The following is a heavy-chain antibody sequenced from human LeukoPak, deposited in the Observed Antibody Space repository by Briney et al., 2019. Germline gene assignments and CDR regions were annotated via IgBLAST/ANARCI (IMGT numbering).Heavy chain of an antibody. Sequence: ASVKVSCKASGYTFTSYGISWVRQAPGQGLEWMGRIIPILGIANYAQKFQGRVTITADKSTSTAYMELSSLRSEDTAVYYCARDRGRTAMVGIVDYWGQGTLVTVSS. D-gene: IGHD5-18*01. CDR2: IIPILGIA. CDR1: GYTFTSYG. CDR3: ARDRGRTAMVGIVDY. J-gene: IGHJ4*02. V-gene: IGHV1-69*04.